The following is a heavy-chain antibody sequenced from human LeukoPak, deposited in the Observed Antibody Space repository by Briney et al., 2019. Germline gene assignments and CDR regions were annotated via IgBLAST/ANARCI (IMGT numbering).Heavy chain of an antibody. CDR1: GYTFTGYY. Sequence: ASVKVSCKASGYTFTGYYMHWVRQAPGQGLERMGWINPNSGGTNYAQKFQGRVTMTRDTSISTAYMELSRLRSDDTAVYYCAICSSFIDYYYMDVWGKGTTVTVSS. V-gene: IGHV1-2*02. CDR2: INPNSGGT. D-gene: IGHD6-13*01. J-gene: IGHJ6*03. CDR3: AICSSFIDYYYMDV.